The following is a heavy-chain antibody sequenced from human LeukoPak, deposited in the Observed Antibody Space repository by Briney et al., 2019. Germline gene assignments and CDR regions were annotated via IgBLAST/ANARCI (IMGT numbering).Heavy chain of an antibody. Sequence: SETLSLTCTVSGYSISSGYYWGWIRQAPGKGLEWIGSIYNSGSTYYNPSLKSRVTISVDMSKNQFSLKLSSVTAADTAVYYCARRAGEYSHPYDYWGQGTLVTVSS. CDR2: IYNSGST. V-gene: IGHV4-38-2*02. CDR1: GYSISSGYY. J-gene: IGHJ4*02. D-gene: IGHD2/OR15-2a*01. CDR3: ARRAGEYSHPYDY.